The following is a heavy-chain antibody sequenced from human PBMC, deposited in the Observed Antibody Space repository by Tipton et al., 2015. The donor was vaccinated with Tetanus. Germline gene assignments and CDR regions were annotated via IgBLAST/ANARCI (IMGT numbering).Heavy chain of an antibody. V-gene: IGHV3-11*01. Sequence: SLRLSCAASGFSFSDYYMGWIRQAPGKGLEWFSYISSGGTTLYYADSVKGRFTISRDNAKNSLYLQMSCLRADDTAVYYCARMSTEASTGAFDIWGQGTVVTVSS. CDR2: ISSGGTTL. J-gene: IGHJ3*02. CDR3: ARMSTEASTGAFDI. D-gene: IGHD1-26*01. CDR1: GFSFSDYY.